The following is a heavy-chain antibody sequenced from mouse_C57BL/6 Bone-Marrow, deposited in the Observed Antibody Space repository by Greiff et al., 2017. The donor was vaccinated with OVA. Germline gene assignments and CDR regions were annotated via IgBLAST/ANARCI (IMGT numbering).Heavy chain of an antibody. V-gene: IGHV5-9*01. Sequence: EVKLMESGGGLVKPGGSLKLSCAASGFTFSSYTMSWVRQTPEKRLEWVATISGGGGNTYYPDSVKGRFTISRDNAKNTLYLQMSSLRSEDTALYYCARRGPYYSNSYAMDYWGQGTSVTVSS. CDR3: ARRGPYYSNSYAMDY. CDR1: GFTFSSYT. CDR2: ISGGGGNT. J-gene: IGHJ4*01. D-gene: IGHD2-5*01.